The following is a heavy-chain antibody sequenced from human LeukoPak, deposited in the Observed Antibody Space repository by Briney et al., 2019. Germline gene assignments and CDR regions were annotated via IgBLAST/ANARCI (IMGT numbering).Heavy chain of an antibody. D-gene: IGHD3-3*01. CDR2: ICYSGST. J-gene: IGHJ6*02. CDR1: GGSISSGGYY. CDR3: ASLFWSGYYTRRNYDMDV. V-gene: IGHV4-31*03. Sequence: SQTLSLTCTVSGGSISSGGYYWSWIRKHPGKDLEWIRYICYSGSTYYNPSLKSRVTISVDTSRNQFSLKLSSVTAADTAVYYCASLFWSGYYTRRNYDMDVWGQGTTVTVSS.